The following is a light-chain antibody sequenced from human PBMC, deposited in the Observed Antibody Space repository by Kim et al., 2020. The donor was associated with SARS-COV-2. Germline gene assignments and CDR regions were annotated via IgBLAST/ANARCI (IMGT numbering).Light chain of an antibody. CDR3: TSYAGSNGLI. CDR1: SSDVGGYNF. V-gene: IGLV2-8*01. Sequence: GQSVPISRPGPSSDVGGYNFVSWYQHHPGRAPKLMIYDVTKRPSGVPDRFSGSKSGNTASLTVSGLQAVDEADYYCTSYAGSNGLIFGGGTQLTVL. J-gene: IGLJ2*01. CDR2: DVT.